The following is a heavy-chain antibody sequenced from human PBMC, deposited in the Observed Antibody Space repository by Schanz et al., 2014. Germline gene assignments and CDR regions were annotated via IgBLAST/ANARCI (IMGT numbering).Heavy chain of an antibody. CDR3: AKGFGGYDLVLDY. CDR2: ISWNSGSI. CDR1: GFTFDDYA. Sequence: VQLVESGGGMVQPGRSLRLSCAASGFTFDDYAMHWVRQAPGKGLEWVSGISWNSGSIGYADSVKGRFTISRDNSKNTLSLQMNSLRAEDTAVYYCAKGFGGYDLVLDYWGQGTLVTVSS. J-gene: IGHJ4*02. D-gene: IGHD5-12*01. V-gene: IGHV3-9*01.